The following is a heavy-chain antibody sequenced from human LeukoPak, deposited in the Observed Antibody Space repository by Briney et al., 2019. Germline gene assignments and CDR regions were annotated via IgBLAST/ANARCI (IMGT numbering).Heavy chain of an antibody. CDR3: ARMIVVYSSGWHYYFDY. CDR1: GFIFSNFG. V-gene: IGHV3-30*02. J-gene: IGHJ4*02. Sequence: GGSLRLSCEASGFIFSNFGIHWVRQAPGKGLEWVAFIRFDGGNKYYADSVKGRFTISRDNSKNTLYLQMNSLRAEDTAVYYCARMIVVYSSGWHYYFDYWGQGTLVTVSS. D-gene: IGHD6-19*01. CDR2: IRFDGGNK.